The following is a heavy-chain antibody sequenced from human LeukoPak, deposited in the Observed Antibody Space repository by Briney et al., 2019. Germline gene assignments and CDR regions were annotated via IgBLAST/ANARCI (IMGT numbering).Heavy chain of an antibody. CDR1: GYSFTSYW. CDR2: IYPGDSDT. D-gene: IGHD3-10*01. CDR3: ARHSSYYYGSGSYSDY. V-gene: IGHV5-51*01. Sequence: PGESLKISRKGSGYSFTSYWIGWVRPMPGKGLEWMGIIYPGDSDTRYSPSFQGQVTISADKSISTAYLQWSSLKASDTAMYYCARHSSYYYGSGSYSDYWGQGTLVTVSS. J-gene: IGHJ4*02.